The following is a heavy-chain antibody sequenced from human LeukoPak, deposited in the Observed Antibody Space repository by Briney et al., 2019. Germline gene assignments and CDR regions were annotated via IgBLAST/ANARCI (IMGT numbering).Heavy chain of an antibody. J-gene: IGHJ6*02. CDR3: AGRLAPSRDYGLDV. CDR2: IIPIFDTP. V-gene: IGHV1-69*13. Sequence: GASVKVSCKASGGTFSSYPVSWVRQAPGQGLEWMGGIIPIFDTPTYAQKFQGRVTIAAVESTSTAYMELSSLRSEDTAVYYCAGRLAPSRDYGLDVWGQGTTVTVSS. CDR1: GGTFSSYP.